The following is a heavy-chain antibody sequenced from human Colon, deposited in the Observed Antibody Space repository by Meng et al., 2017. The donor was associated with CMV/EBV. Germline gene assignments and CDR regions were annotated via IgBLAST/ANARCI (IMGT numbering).Heavy chain of an antibody. CDR3: AKGHQYYGSGGYGYYYGMDV. D-gene: IGHD3-10*01. J-gene: IGHJ6*02. CDR1: GFTVSTNF. Sequence: GGSLRLSCAASGFTVSTNFMNWVRQAPGRGLEWVSVIYSGGSTYYADSVKGRFTISRDNAMNTRYLQMNSLSTEDSAVYFCAKGHQYYGSGGYGYYYGMDVWGQGTTVTVSS. CDR2: IYSGGST. V-gene: IGHV3-53*05.